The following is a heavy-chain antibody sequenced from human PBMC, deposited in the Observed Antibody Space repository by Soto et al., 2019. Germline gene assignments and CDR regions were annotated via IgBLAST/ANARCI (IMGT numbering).Heavy chain of an antibody. V-gene: IGHV1-69*13. CDR3: ARDAHFTMIVPYYFDY. J-gene: IGHJ4*02. Sequence: ASVKVSCKASGGTFSSYAISWVRQAPGQGLEWMGGIIPIFGTANYAQKFQGRVTITADESTSTAYMELSSLRSEDTAVYYCARDAHFTMIVPYYFDYWGQGTLVTVSS. CDR1: GGTFSSYA. D-gene: IGHD3-22*01. CDR2: IIPIFGTA.